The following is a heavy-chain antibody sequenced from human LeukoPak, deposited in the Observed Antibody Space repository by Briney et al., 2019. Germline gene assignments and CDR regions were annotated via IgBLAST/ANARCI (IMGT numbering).Heavy chain of an antibody. J-gene: IGHJ4*02. CDR2: IYYSGST. CDR3: ARSIHYYDSSGYYYHFDY. CDR1: GGSISSSSYY. Sequence: PSETLSLTCTVSGGSISSSSYYWGWIRQPPGKGLEWIGYIYYSGSTNYNPSLKSRVTISVDTSKNQFSLKLSSVTAADTAVYYCARSIHYYDSSGYYYHFDYWGQGTLVTVSS. D-gene: IGHD3-22*01. V-gene: IGHV4-61*05.